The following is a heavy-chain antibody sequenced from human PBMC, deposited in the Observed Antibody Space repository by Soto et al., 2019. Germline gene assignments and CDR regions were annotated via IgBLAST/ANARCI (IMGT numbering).Heavy chain of an antibody. V-gene: IGHV1-69*13. Sequence: SVKVSCKASGGTFSSYAISWVRQAPGQGLEWMGGIIPIFGTANYAQKFQGRVTITADESTSTAYMELSSLRSEDTAVYYCAEHYSSSPGRQANYYYGMDVWGQGTTVTVSS. J-gene: IGHJ6*02. D-gene: IGHD6-6*01. CDR3: AEHYSSSPGRQANYYYGMDV. CDR1: GGTFSSYA. CDR2: IIPIFGTA.